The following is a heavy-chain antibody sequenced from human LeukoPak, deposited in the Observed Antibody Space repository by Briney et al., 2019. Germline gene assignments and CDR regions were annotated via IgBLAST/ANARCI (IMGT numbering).Heavy chain of an antibody. J-gene: IGHJ4*02. D-gene: IGHD6-13*01. Sequence: GGSLRLSCAASGFTFSSYGMHWVRQAPGKGLEWVAVISYDGSNKYYADSVKGRFTISRDNSKNTLYLQMNSLRAEDTAVYYCARDPGLSSSWYLAFDYWGQGTLVTVSS. CDR1: GFTFSSYG. V-gene: IGHV3-30*03. CDR3: ARDPGLSSSWYLAFDY. CDR2: ISYDGSNK.